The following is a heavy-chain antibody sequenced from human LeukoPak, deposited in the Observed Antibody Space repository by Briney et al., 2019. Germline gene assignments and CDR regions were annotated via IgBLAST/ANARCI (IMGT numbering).Heavy chain of an antibody. CDR2: ISGSGSNI. V-gene: IGHV3-48*03. Sequence: GGSLSLSCAASGFTFSSYAMNWVRQAPGKGLEWVSYISGSGSNINYADSVRGRFTISRDNAENTLYLQMNSLRAEDTAVYYCARDYCGGDCSSHWGRGTLVTVSS. D-gene: IGHD2-21*02. CDR3: ARDYCGGDCSSH. CDR1: GFTFSSYA. J-gene: IGHJ4*02.